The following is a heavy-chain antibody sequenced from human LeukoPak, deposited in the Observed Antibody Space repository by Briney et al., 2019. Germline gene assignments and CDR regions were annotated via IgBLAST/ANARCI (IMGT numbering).Heavy chain of an antibody. V-gene: IGHV4-61*02. Sequence: SETLSLTCTASGGSISSGSYYWSWIRQPAGKGLEWIGRIYTSGSTNYNPSLKSRVTISVDTSKNQFSLKLSSVTAADTAVYYCARDCGGDCGDYFDYWGQGTLVTVSS. CDR1: GGSISSGSYY. D-gene: IGHD2-21*02. CDR3: ARDCGGDCGDYFDY. CDR2: IYTSGST. J-gene: IGHJ4*02.